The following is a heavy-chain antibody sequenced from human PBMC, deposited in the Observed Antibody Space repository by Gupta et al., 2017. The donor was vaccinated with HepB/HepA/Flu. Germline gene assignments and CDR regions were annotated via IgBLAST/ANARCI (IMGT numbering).Heavy chain of an antibody. J-gene: IGHJ4*02. D-gene: IGHD2/OR15-2a*01. Sequence: VQLVQSGAQLKRPGASVKVSCKTSGYRFTSYGISWVRQAPGQGLEWMGWIDPDTGNTKYAQKFKDRVILTTEASTNTAYVEVRSLRSDDTALFYCARGLGDYFYWGQGTLVTVSS. CDR3: ARGLGDYFY. CDR2: IDPDTGNT. V-gene: IGHV1-18*01. CDR1: GYRFTSYG.